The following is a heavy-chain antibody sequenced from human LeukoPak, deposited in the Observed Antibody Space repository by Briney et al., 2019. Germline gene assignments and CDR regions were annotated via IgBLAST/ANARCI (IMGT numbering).Heavy chain of an antibody. CDR1: VFTFSSST. CDR3: AADLPGGAMFDP. D-gene: IGHD3-16*01. J-gene: IGHJ5*02. CDR2: IVLGCGNT. V-gene: IGHV1-58*02. Sequence: TSVKVSCKASVFTFSSSTIQWVRQAPGQRLEWMGWIVLGCGNTNYAQNFQERVTISRDMSTSTAYMEVSSLRSEDTAVYYCAADLPGGAMFDPWGEGTPVTVSP.